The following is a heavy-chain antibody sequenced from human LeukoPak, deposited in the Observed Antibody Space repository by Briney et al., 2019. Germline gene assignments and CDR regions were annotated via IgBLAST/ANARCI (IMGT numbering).Heavy chain of an antibody. CDR1: GYTFTSYG. D-gene: IGHD1-26*01. CDR2: MNPNSGNT. CDR3: ARPGSGSTRGDY. Sequence: ASVKVSCKASGYTFTSYGISWVRQAPGQGLEWMGWMNPNSGNTGYAQKFQGRVTITADKSTSTAYMELSSLRSEDTAVYYCARPGSGSTRGDYWGQGTLVTVSS. J-gene: IGHJ4*02. V-gene: IGHV1-8*03.